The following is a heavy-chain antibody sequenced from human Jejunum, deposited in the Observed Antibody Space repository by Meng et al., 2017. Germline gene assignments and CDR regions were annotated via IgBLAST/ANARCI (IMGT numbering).Heavy chain of an antibody. CDR2: ISASGVTP. V-gene: IGHV3-23*01. D-gene: IGHD3-10*01. Sequence: GGSLRLSCAASGFTFNVYDMHWFRQAPGKGLEWVSGISASGVTPFYPASVKGRFTISRDNSKNTLYQQLNSLRAEDTAMYHCVKDATMIRGVVNPYFDFWGQGTPVTVSS. CDR1: GFTFNVYD. CDR3: VKDATMIRGVVNPYFDF. J-gene: IGHJ4*02.